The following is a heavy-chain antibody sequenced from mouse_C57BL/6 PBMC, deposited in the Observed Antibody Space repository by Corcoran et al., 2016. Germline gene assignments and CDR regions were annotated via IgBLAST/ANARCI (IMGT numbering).Heavy chain of an antibody. Sequence: QIQLVQSGPELKKPGETVKISCKASGYTFTTYGMSWVKQAPGKGLKWMGWINTYSGVPTYADDFKGRFAFSLETSASTAYLQINNLKNEDTATYFCARMGPFAYWGQGTLVTVSA. CDR2: INTYSGVP. CDR1: GYTFTTYG. CDR3: ARMGPFAY. V-gene: IGHV9-3*01. J-gene: IGHJ3*01.